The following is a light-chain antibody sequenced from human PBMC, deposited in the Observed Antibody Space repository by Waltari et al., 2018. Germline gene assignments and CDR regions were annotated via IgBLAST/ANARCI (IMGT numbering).Light chain of an antibody. V-gene: IGLV2-8*01. J-gene: IGLJ3*02. CDR2: EVS. CDR3: SSYADNTLV. Sequence: QSALTQPPSASGSPGQSVTISCTGTSSDHVSWFQHHPGKAPKLMLYEVSKRPSEVPDRFSASKSGNPASLTVSGLQADDEAHYYCSSYADNTLVFGGGTKLTVL. CDR1: SSDH.